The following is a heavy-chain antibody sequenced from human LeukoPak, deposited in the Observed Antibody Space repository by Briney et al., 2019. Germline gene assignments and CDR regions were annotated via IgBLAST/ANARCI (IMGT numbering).Heavy chain of an antibody. CDR1: GFTVRNNY. J-gene: IGHJ5*02. V-gene: IGHV3-66*01. CDR2: IYSGGGT. Sequence: AGGSLRLSCEASGFTVRNNYMTWVRQAPGKGLEWVSVIYSGGGTYYADSVKDRFTISRDNSKNTLYLQMSSLRAEDTAVYYCVKGGAARPFDPWGQGTLVTVSS. CDR3: VKGGAARPFDP. D-gene: IGHD6-6*01.